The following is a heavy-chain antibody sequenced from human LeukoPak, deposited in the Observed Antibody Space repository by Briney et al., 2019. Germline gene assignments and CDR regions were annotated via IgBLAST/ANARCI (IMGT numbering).Heavy chain of an antibody. Sequence: GSVRVSCKASGYTFTSYYMHWVRRAPGQGVEGMGVINPSGGSTIYAQKFQGRITMTRDTSTSTVYMELSSLRSEDTAVYYCARSKTIFGVVMPGDPFSGSRDWGQGTLVTVSS. CDR1: GYTFTSYY. J-gene: IGHJ4*02. CDR2: INPSGGST. D-gene: IGHD3-3*01. V-gene: IGHV1-46*01. CDR3: ARSKTIFGVVMPGDPFSGSRD.